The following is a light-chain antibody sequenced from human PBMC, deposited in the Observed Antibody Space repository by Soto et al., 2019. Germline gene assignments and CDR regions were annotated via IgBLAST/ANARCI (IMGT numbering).Light chain of an antibody. CDR2: GAS. V-gene: IGKV3D-20*02. CDR1: QSVSSSY. J-gene: IGKJ1*01. Sequence: IVLTQSPGTLSLSPGERATLSCRASQSVSSSYLAWYQQKPGQAPRLLLYGASSRATGIPDRFSGSGSGTDFTLTISRLEPEDFAVYYCQQRYDWPTFGQGTKVDIK. CDR3: QQRYDWPT.